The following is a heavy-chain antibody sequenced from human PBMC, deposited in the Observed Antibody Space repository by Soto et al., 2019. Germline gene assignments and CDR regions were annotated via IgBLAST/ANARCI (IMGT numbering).Heavy chain of an antibody. CDR1: GYTFTSYA. D-gene: IGHD3-22*01. V-gene: IGHV1-3*01. CDR3: ARDGKGITMIVVVTDSSVMDV. CDR2: INAGNGNT. J-gene: IGHJ6*02. Sequence: ASVKVSCKASGYTFTSYAMHWVRQAPGQRLEWMGWINAGNGNTKYSQKFQGRVTITRDTSASTAYMELSSLRSEDTAVYYCARDGKGITMIVVVTDSSVMDVWGQGTTVPVSS.